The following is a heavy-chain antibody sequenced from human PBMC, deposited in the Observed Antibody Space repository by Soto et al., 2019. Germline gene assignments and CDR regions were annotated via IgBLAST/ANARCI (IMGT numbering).Heavy chain of an antibody. CDR2: ISGSGGST. CDR3: AKGVSGDYDFDY. J-gene: IGHJ4*02. Sequence: EVQLLESGGGLVQPGGSLRLSCAASGFTFSSYAMSWVRQAPGKGLEWVSAISGSGGSTYYADSVKGRFTISRDNSKNTLYLQMNSLRAEDTAIYYCAKGVSGDYDFDYWGQGTLVTVSS. D-gene: IGHD4-17*01. CDR1: GFTFSSYA. V-gene: IGHV3-23*01.